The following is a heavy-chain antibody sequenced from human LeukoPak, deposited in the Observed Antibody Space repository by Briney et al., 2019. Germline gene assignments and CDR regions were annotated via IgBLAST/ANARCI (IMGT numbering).Heavy chain of an antibody. CDR2: MNPNSGNT. J-gene: IGHJ4*02. D-gene: IGHD6-13*01. CDR1: GYTFTSYD. V-gene: IGHV1-8*03. CDR3: ATTPGYSSSWLGGY. Sequence: SVTXSCKASGYTFTSYDINWVRQAPGQGLEWMGWMNPNSGNTGYAQKFQGRVTITRNTSISTAYMEMSSQRSEDTAVYYCATTPGYSSSWLGGYWGQGTLVTVSS.